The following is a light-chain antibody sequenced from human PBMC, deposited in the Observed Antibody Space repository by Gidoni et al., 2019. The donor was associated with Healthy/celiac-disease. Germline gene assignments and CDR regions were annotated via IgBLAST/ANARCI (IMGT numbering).Light chain of an antibody. CDR3: QQYNNWPPT. CDR2: GAS. CDR1: QSVSSN. J-gene: IGKJ1*01. V-gene: IGKV3-15*01. Sequence: EIVMTQSPATRSVSPGERATLSCRASQSVSSNLAWYQQKPGQAPRLLIYGASTRATGIPARFSGSGSGTEFTLTISSLQSEDFAVYYCQQYNNWPPTFGQGTKVEIK.